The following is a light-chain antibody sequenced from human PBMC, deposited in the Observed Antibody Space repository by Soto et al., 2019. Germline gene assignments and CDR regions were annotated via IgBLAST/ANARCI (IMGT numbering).Light chain of an antibody. J-gene: IGLJ1*01. CDR1: SSNIGAGFS. CDR2: NDN. V-gene: IGLV1-40*01. CDR3: QSYDSSLSGYV. Sequence: QSVLTQPPSVSGAPGQRVTISCTGRSSNIGAGFSVHWYQQLPGTAPKLLIYNDNSRPSGVPDRFSGSKSGTSASLAITGLQAEDEADYYCQSYDSSLSGYVFGTGTKVTVL.